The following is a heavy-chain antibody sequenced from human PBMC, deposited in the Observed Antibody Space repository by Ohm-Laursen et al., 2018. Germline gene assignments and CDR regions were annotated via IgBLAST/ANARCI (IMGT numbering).Heavy chain of an antibody. J-gene: IGHJ5*02. Sequence: SLRLSYAASGFTVSDAWMSWVRQAPGKGLEYVGRIKSKAAGETREYAEPVKGRFTILRDDSKNTLSLQMNSLKTEDTGVYYCSTDHFSWGQGTLVTVSS. CDR3: STDHFS. CDR2: IKSKAAGETR. V-gene: IGHV3-15*01. D-gene: IGHD2/OR15-2a*01. CDR1: GFTVSDAW.